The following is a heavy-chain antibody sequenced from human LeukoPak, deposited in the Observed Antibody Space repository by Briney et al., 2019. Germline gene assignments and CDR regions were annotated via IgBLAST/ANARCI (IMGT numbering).Heavy chain of an antibody. V-gene: IGHV3-23*01. D-gene: IGHD3-10*01. J-gene: IGHJ4*02. CDR1: RFTSTNYA. Sequence: TGGSLRLSCAVSRFTSTNYALSWVRQAPGKGLEWVSAISGSGGSTYYADSVKGRFTISRDNSKNTLYLQMNSLRAEDTAVYYCASRGMVRGVITPNDYWGQGTLVTVSS. CDR2: ISGSGGST. CDR3: ASRGMVRGVITPNDY.